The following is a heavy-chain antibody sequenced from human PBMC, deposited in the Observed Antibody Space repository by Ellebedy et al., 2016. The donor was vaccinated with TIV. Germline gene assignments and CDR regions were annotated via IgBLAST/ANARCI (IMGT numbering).Heavy chain of an antibody. V-gene: IGHV3-11*01. Sequence: GESLKISCAASGFTFSDYYMSWIRQAPGKGLEWVSKVSGSVITIYYADSVKGRFTISRDNAKNSLYLQMNSLRAEDTAVYYCARGVVPAHYDFWGQGTLVTVSS. CDR3: ARGVVPAHYDF. D-gene: IGHD2-2*01. J-gene: IGHJ4*02. CDR1: GFTFSDYY. CDR2: VSGSVITI.